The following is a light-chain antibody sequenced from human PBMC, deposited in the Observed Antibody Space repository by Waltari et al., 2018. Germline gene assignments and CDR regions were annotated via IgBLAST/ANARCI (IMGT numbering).Light chain of an antibody. CDR1: QGLRNW. Sequence: DIQLTQSPSSVSASVVDRVTITCRASQGLRNWLAWYQQKPGKAPKLLIFGATTLQSGVPSRFSGSGSGTDFTLTISSLQPEDFATYYCQQANTFPLTFGGGTKVEIK. CDR2: GAT. J-gene: IGKJ4*01. CDR3: QQANTFPLT. V-gene: IGKV1-12*01.